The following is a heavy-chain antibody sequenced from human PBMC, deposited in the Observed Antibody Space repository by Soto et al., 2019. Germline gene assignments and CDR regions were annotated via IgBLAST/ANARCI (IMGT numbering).Heavy chain of an antibody. CDR2: IIPIFGTA. J-gene: IGHJ6*02. V-gene: IGHV1-69*06. CDR1: GGTFSSYA. D-gene: IGHD3-22*01. Sequence: SVKVSCKASGGTFSSYAISWVRQAPGQGLEWMGGIIPIFGTANYAQKFQGRVSIVADISTSTAYMELSRLRSEDTAVYYCARALLSHSYDSGGYDSYFHAMDVWGQGTPVTVSS. CDR3: ARALLSHSYDSGGYDSYFHAMDV.